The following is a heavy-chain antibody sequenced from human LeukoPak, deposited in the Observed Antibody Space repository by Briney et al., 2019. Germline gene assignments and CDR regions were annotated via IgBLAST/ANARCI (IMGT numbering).Heavy chain of an antibody. CDR2: ISYDGSNK. V-gene: IGHV3-30*18. J-gene: IGHJ6*04. Sequence: PWRSLRLSCAASGFTFSSYGMHWVRQAPGKGLEWVAVISYDGSNKYYADSVKGRFTISRDNSKNTLYLQMNSLRAEDTAVYYCAKGADYYYYGMDVWGKGTTVTVSS. CDR1: GFTFSSYG. CDR3: AKGADYYYYGMDV.